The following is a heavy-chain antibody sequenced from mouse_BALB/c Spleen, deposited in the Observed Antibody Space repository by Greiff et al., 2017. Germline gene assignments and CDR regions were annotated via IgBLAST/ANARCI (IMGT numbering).Heavy chain of an antibody. D-gene: IGHD2-4*01. Sequence: QVQLKQSGAELAKPGASVKMSCKASGYTFTSYWMHWVKQRPGQGLEWIGYINPSTGYTEYNQKFKDKATLTADKSSSTAYMQLSSLTSEDSAVYYCARREDYDGAGFAYWGQGTLVTVSA. V-gene: IGHV1-7*01. J-gene: IGHJ3*01. CDR2: INPSTGYT. CDR1: GYTFTSYW. CDR3: ARREDYDGAGFAY.